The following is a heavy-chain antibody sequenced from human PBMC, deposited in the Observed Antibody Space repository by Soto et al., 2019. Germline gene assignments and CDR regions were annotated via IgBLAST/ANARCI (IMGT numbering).Heavy chain of an antibody. D-gene: IGHD3-10*01. J-gene: IGHJ4*02. CDR3: ARDLPNRAGRV. Sequence: SVKVSCKVAGGPFSTLSISWVRQAPGQGLVWMGGIIPIFDATNYAQKFQGRVTITADDSTSTAYMEVSSLRSYDTAVYYCARDLPNRAGRVWGPGTLITVSS. V-gene: IGHV1-69*13. CDR1: GGPFSTLS. CDR2: IIPIFDAT.